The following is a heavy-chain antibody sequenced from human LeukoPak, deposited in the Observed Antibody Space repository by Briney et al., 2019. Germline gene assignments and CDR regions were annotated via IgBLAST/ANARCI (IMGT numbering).Heavy chain of an antibody. Sequence: GESLQISCQGSGYTFTTYWIAWVRQMPGKGLECMGIIYPGNSDTRYSPSFQGQVTISADKPISTAYLQWSSLKASDTALYYCARHAILGATRSHLDIWGQGTMVAVSP. J-gene: IGHJ3*02. CDR1: GYTFTTYW. CDR3: ARHAILGATRSHLDI. CDR2: IYPGNSDT. V-gene: IGHV5-51*01. D-gene: IGHD1-26*01.